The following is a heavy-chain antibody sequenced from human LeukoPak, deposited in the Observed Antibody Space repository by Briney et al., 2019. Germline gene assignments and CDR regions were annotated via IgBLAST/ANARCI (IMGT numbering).Heavy chain of an antibody. Sequence: SGGSLRLSCKASGFSFSDFAMTWVRQAPGKGLEWVSTKSGRGDSTYYADSVKGRFTVSRDNSDNTLYLHMNSLRAEDTAVYFCANPDSSGFYFSMRFDFWGQGTLVTVSS. D-gene: IGHD3-22*01. V-gene: IGHV3-23*01. CDR3: ANPDSSGFYFSMRFDF. CDR1: GFSFSDFA. CDR2: KSGRGDST. J-gene: IGHJ4*02.